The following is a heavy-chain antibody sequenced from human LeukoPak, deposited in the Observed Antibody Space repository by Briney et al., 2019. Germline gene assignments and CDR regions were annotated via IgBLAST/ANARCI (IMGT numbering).Heavy chain of an antibody. Sequence: GGSLRLSCAASGFTFSSYWMHWVRHAPGKGLVWVSRINSDGSSTSYADSVKGRFTISRDNAKNTLYLQMNSLRAEDTAVYYCARGVYDLFRDYYYYMDVWGKGTTVTVSS. CDR1: GFTFSSYW. J-gene: IGHJ6*03. D-gene: IGHD5/OR15-5a*01. CDR2: INSDGSST. V-gene: IGHV3-74*01. CDR3: ARGVYDLFRDYYYYMDV.